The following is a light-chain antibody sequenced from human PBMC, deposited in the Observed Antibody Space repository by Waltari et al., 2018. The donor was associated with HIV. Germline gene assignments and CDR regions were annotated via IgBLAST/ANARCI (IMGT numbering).Light chain of an antibody. Sequence: EILLTQSPATLSLSPGERATLSCRASQAVSNFLAWYQQKPGQAPRLLIYDAFKMATDIPDRFSGSGSGADCTRTISSLEPEDFAVYYCQHRSNWPPSTFGQGTKLEIK. CDR1: QAVSNF. CDR2: DAF. CDR3: QHRSNWPPST. V-gene: IGKV3-11*01. J-gene: IGKJ2*02.